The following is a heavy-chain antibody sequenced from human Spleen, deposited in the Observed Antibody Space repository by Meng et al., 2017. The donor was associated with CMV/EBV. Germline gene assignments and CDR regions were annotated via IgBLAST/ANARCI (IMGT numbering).Heavy chain of an antibody. V-gene: IGHV3-23*01. Sequence: GGALVPPVWSLRLSCAASGFTVSSYARSWVRQAPGKGLEWVSAISGSGGSTYYADSVKGRFTISRDNSKNTLYLQMNSLRAEDTAVYYCARGGGSQGFDYWGQGTLVTVFS. J-gene: IGHJ4*02. CDR1: GFTVSSYA. CDR3: ARGGGSQGFDY. CDR2: ISGSGGST. D-gene: IGHD2-15*01.